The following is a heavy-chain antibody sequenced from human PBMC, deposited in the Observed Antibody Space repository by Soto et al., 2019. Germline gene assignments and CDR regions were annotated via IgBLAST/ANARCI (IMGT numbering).Heavy chain of an antibody. Sequence: SVKVSCKASGGTFSSYAISWVRQAPGQGLEWMGGIIPIFGTANYAQKFQGRVTITADKSTSTAYMELSSLRSEDTAVYYCARDGFGGGNYKNFDYWGQGTLVTVSS. CDR1: GGTFSSYA. D-gene: IGHD4-4*01. J-gene: IGHJ4*02. V-gene: IGHV1-69*06. CDR2: IIPIFGTA. CDR3: ARDGFGGGNYKNFDY.